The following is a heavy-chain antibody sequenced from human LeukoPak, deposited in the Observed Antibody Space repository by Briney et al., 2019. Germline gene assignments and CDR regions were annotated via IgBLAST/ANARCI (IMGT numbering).Heavy chain of an antibody. D-gene: IGHD2-2*01. J-gene: IGHJ5*02. CDR3: ARQILPNCSSTSCHLSWFDP. CDR1: GGSFSGYY. Sequence: SETLSLTCAVNGGSFSGYYWSWMRQTPGKGLEWIGEVHHSGRTYYNPSLKSRVTISVDMSKNQFSLKLSSVTAADTAVYYCARQILPNCSSTSCHLSWFDPWGQGTLVTVSS. CDR2: VHHSGRT. V-gene: IGHV4-34*01.